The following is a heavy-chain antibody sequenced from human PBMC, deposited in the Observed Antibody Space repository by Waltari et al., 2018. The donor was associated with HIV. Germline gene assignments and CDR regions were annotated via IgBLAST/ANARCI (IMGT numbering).Heavy chain of an antibody. CDR3: ARHRYCSSTSCYRRSYYYMDV. CDR2: NNDSGST. V-gene: IGHV4-59*02. J-gene: IGHJ6*03. CDR1: GVSVNDYY. D-gene: IGHD2-2*02. Sequence: QVQLQESGPGVVKPSETLSLTCTVSGVSVNDYYWSWIRQPPGKGLEWIGYNNDSGSTKYNPSLKRRVTISIYTSKNQFALRLSSVTAADTGVYYCARHRYCSSTSCYRRSYYYMDVWGKGTTVTVSS.